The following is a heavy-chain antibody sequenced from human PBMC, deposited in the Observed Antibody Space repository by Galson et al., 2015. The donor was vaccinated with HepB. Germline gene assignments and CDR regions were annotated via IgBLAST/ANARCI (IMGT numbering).Heavy chain of an antibody. CDR2: IYYSGST. CDR3: ARHSRDYYYYYGMDI. D-gene: IGHD3-10*01. Sequence: ETLSLTCTVSGGSISSSSYYWGWIRQPPGTGLEWIGSIYYSGSTYYNPSLKSRVTISVDTSKNQFSLKLSSVTAADTAVYYCARHSRDYYYYYGMDIWGQGTTVTVSS. V-gene: IGHV4-39*01. J-gene: IGHJ6*02. CDR1: GGSISSSSYY.